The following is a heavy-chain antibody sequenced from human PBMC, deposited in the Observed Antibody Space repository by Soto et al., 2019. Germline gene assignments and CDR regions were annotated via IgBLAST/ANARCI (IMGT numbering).Heavy chain of an antibody. Sequence: PGGSLRLSCAASGFTFSNAWMSWVRQAPGKGLEWVGRIKSKTDGGTTDYAAPVKGRFTISRDDSKNTLYLQMNSLKTEDTAVYYCTTDYLSSGWFKTAKTSDYWGQGTLVTVSS. CDR3: TTDYLSSGWFKTAKTSDY. J-gene: IGHJ4*02. V-gene: IGHV3-15*01. CDR2: IKSKTDGGTT. D-gene: IGHD6-19*01. CDR1: GFTFSNAW.